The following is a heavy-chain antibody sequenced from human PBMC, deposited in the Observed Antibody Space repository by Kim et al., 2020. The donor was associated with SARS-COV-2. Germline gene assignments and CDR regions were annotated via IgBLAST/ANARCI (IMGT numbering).Heavy chain of an antibody. V-gene: IGHV3-13*01. Sequence: GRFTISRENAKNSLYLQMNSLRAGDTAVYYCARGAYSSSSVNYYYYGMDVWGQGTTVTVSS. D-gene: IGHD6-6*01. CDR3: ARGAYSSSSVNYYYYGMDV. J-gene: IGHJ6*02.